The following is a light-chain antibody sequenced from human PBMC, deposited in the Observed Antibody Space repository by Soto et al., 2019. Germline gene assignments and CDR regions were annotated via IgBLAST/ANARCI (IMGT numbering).Light chain of an antibody. CDR2: GAS. CDR3: QQYGSSPWT. Sequence: EIVLTQSPGTLSLSPGERATLSCRASQSVSSSYLAWYQQKPGQAPRLLIYGASSRATGIPDRFSGSGSGTDFPLIISRLEPEDFAVYYCQQYGSSPWTFGQGTKEEIK. V-gene: IGKV3-20*01. J-gene: IGKJ1*01. CDR1: QSVSSSY.